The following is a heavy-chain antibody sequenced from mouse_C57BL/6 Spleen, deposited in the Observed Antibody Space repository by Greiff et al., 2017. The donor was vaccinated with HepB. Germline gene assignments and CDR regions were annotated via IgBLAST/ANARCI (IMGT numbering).Heavy chain of an antibody. Sequence: VKLQESGPELVKPGASVKLSCKASGYAFSSSWMNWVKQRPGKGLEWIGRIYPGDGDTNYNGKFKGKATLTADKSSSTDYMQLRSLTTADSAVYVCARNSYYYGSSTHWYFDVWGKGTTVTVSS. V-gene: IGHV1-82*01. D-gene: IGHD1-1*01. CDR3: ARNSYYYGSSTHWYFDV. J-gene: IGHJ1*03. CDR2: IYPGDGDT. CDR1: GYAFSSSW.